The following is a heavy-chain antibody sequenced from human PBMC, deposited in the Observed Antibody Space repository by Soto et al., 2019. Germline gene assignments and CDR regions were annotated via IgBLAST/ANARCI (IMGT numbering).Heavy chain of an antibody. J-gene: IGHJ6*02. V-gene: IGHV3-30-3*01. CDR1: GFTFSSYA. CDR3: ARAGYCSSTSCYIHYYGMDV. CDR2: ISYDGSNK. D-gene: IGHD2-2*02. Sequence: AGGSLRLSCAASGFTFSSYAMHWVRQAPGKGLEWVAVISYDGSNKYYADSVKGRFTISRDNSKNTLYLQMNSLRTEDTAVYYCARAGYCSSTSCYIHYYGMDVWGQGTTVTVSS.